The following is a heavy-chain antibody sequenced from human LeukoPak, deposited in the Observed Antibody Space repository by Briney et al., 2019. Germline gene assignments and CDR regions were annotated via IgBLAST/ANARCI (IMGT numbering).Heavy chain of an antibody. Sequence: GASVKVSCKASGYTFTGYYMHWVRQAPGQGLEWMGWINPNSGGTNYAQKFQGRVTMTRDTSISTAYMELSRLRSDDTAVYYCARSGRIQLWSVSSYYYYYYMDVWGKGTTVTVSS. CDR3: ARSGRIQLWSVSSYYYYYYMDV. D-gene: IGHD5-18*01. J-gene: IGHJ6*03. CDR2: INPNSGGT. V-gene: IGHV1-2*02. CDR1: GYTFTGYY.